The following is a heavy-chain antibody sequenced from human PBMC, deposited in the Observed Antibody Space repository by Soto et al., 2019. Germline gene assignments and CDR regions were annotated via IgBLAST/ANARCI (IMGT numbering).Heavy chain of an antibody. V-gene: IGHV2-5*01. CDR3: AHSGGATVGLYYFDY. D-gene: IGHD3-16*01. CDR2: IYWHDDE. J-gene: IGHJ4*02. Sequence: QITLKESGPTLVKPTQTLTLTCTFSGFPLSTTGVGVSWIRQPPGKALDWLALIYWHDDERYSPSLKSRLTFTKDTSKNQVALTMSNMEPVDTATYYCAHSGGATVGLYYFDYWGQGALVAVAS. CDR1: GFPLSTTGVG.